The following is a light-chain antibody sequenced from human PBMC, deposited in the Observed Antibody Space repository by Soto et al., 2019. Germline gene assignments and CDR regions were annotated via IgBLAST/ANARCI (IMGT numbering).Light chain of an antibody. Sequence: QSVLTQPPSVSGAPGQRVTISCTGSSSNIGAGYDVHWYQQLPGTAPKLLIYGNSNRPSGVPDGFSGSKSGTSASLAITGLQAEDEADYYCQSYDSSLSGSMVFGGGTKLTVL. CDR3: QSYDSSLSGSMV. J-gene: IGLJ2*01. CDR1: SSNIGAGYD. V-gene: IGLV1-40*01. CDR2: GNS.